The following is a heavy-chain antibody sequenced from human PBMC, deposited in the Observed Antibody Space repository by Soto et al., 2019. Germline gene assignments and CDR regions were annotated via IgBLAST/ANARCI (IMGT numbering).Heavy chain of an antibody. CDR2: ISYDGSNK. D-gene: IGHD6-6*01. J-gene: IGHJ6*01. CDR3: AKEELAAYYYYGMDV. CDR1: VVTFCSYG. Sequence: GVLRLSCAASVVTFCSYGMHWVRQAPVKGLVWVAVISYDGSNKYYADSVKGRFTISRDNSKNTLYLQMNSLRAEDTAVYYCAKEELAAYYYYGMDVWGQGTTVTVSS. V-gene: IGHV3-30*18.